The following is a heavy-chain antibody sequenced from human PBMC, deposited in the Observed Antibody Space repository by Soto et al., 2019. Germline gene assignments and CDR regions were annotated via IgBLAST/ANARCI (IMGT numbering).Heavy chain of an antibody. CDR3: ARDPPYRGRVVDI. V-gene: IGHV4-31*03. J-gene: IGHJ3*02. D-gene: IGHD2-15*01. CDR2: IYYSGST. CDR1: GGSISSGGYY. Sequence: QVQLQESGPGLVKPSQTLSLTCTVSGGSISSGGYYWSWIRQHPGKGLEWIGYIYYSGSTYYNPSLKSRVTISVDTSKNQFSLNLSAVTSADTAVYYCARDPPYRGRVVDIWGQGTMVTVSS.